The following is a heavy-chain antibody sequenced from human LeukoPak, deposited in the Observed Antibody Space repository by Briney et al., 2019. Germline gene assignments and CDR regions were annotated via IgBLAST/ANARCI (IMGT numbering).Heavy chain of an antibody. J-gene: IGHJ6*04. CDR3: ARGGARTCYYYYGMDV. CDR2: INHSGST. CDR1: GGSFSGYY. Sequence: SETLSLTCAVYGGSFSGYYWSWIRQPPGKGLEWIGEINHSGSTNYNPSLKSRVTISVDTSKNQFSLKLSSVTAADTAVYYCARGGARTCYYYYGMDVWGKGTTVTVSS. V-gene: IGHV4-34*01. D-gene: IGHD1-26*01.